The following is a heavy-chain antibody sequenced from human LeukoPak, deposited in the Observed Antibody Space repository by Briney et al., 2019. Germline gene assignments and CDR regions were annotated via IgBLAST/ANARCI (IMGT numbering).Heavy chain of an antibody. Sequence: GGSLRLSCEASGFTFSNYWMTWVRQAPGKGLEWVANIKEDGSEKDYVDSVKGRFTISRGNAKNSLYLQMNSLRAEDTAVYYCARPTPLVDVWGKGTTVTVSS. CDR1: GFTFSNYW. D-gene: IGHD2-15*01. CDR3: ARPTPLVDV. V-gene: IGHV3-7*01. J-gene: IGHJ6*04. CDR2: IKEDGSEK.